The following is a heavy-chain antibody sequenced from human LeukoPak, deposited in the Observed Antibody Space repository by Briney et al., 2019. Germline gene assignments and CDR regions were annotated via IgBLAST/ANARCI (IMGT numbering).Heavy chain of an antibody. CDR3: ARGPGGSGSYYDY. Sequence: GGSLRLSCAASGFTFSSYGMHWVRQAPGKGLEWVSYISSNSRYIYYADSVKGRFTISRDNAKNSLYLQMNSLRTEDAAVYYCARGPGGSGSYYDYWGQGTLVTVSS. J-gene: IGHJ4*02. CDR1: GFTFSSYG. V-gene: IGHV3-21*01. D-gene: IGHD3-10*01. CDR2: ISSNSRYI.